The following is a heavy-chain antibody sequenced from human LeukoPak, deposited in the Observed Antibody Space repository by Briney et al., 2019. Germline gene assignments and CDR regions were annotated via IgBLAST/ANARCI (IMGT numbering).Heavy chain of an antibody. CDR1: GFTFSSYG. V-gene: IGHV3-30*03. J-gene: IGHJ4*02. Sequence: GGSLRLSCAASGFTFSSYGMHWVRQAPGKGLEWVAVISYDGSNKYYADSVKGRFTISRDNSKNTLYLQMNSLRAEDTAVYYCARDQEYSGYGGGTIDYWGQGTLVTVSS. CDR3: ARDQEYSGYGGGTIDY. D-gene: IGHD5-12*01. CDR2: ISYDGSNK.